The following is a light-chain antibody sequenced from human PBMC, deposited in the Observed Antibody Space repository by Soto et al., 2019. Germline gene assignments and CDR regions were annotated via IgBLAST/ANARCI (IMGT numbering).Light chain of an antibody. Sequence: DIQMTQSPSSVPASVGDRVTITCRASQGITRWLAWYQQRPGKAPRLLIYATSTLQSGVPSRFGRSGSGTDFTLTFSGLQPDDSAIYYCPQADSFPYAFGQGTKLEIK. CDR2: ATS. J-gene: IGKJ2*01. CDR3: PQADSFPYA. V-gene: IGKV1-12*01. CDR1: QGITRW.